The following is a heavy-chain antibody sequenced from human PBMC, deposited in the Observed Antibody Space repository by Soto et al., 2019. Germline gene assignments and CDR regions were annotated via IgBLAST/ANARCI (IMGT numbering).Heavy chain of an antibody. CDR1: GATFSGNF. J-gene: IGHJ4*02. D-gene: IGHD3-10*01. CDR3: TRVRSGANLQY. V-gene: IGHV1-2*02. Sequence: QVQLVQSGAEVREPGASVKVSCKPSGATFSGNFFHWVRQAPGQGLEWMGWINPDNGDTNYAQKFQDRVTMTRDTSISTAYMELSRLRSDDTAVYFCTRVRSGANLQYWGQGTLGTVSS. CDR2: INPDNGDT.